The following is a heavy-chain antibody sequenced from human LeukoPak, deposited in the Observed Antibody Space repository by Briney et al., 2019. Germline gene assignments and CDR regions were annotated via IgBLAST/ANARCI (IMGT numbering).Heavy chain of an antibody. CDR2: ISSSSSYI. Sequence: PGGSLRLSCAASGFTFSSFIMNWVRQAPGKGLEWVSSISSSSSYIYYADSVKGRFTISRDNAKNSLYLQMNSLRAEDTAVYYCARVVDCSSTSCSQGYWGQGTLVTVSS. D-gene: IGHD2-2*01. V-gene: IGHV3-21*01. CDR3: ARVVDCSSTSCSQGY. CDR1: GFTFSSFI. J-gene: IGHJ4*02.